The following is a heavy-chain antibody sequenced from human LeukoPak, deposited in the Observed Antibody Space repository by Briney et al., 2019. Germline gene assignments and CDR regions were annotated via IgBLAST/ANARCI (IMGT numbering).Heavy chain of an antibody. CDR1: GFTLSRYG. J-gene: IGHJ4*02. Sequence: PGRSLRLSCAASGFTLSRYGMHWVRQAPGKGLEWVAVISYGGSNKNYADSVKGRFTISRDNSKSTLYLQMNSLRPEDAAVYYCAKERATETRRLDYWGQGTLVTVSS. CDR3: AKERATETRRLDY. V-gene: IGHV3-30*18. CDR2: ISYGGSNK.